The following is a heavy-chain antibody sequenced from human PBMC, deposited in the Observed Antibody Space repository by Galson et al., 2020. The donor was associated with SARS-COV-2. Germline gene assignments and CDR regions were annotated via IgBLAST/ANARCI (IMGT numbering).Heavy chain of an antibody. V-gene: IGHV3-9*01. Sequence: SLKISCAASGFTFDDYAMHWVRQAPGKGLEWVSGISWNSGSIGYADSVKGRFTISRDNAKNSLYLQMNSLRAEDTALYYCAKDIFDGSGSPSVGYWGQGTLVTVSS. CDR1: GFTFDDYA. J-gene: IGHJ4*02. CDR2: ISWNSGSI. D-gene: IGHD3-10*01. CDR3: AKDIFDGSGSPSVGY.